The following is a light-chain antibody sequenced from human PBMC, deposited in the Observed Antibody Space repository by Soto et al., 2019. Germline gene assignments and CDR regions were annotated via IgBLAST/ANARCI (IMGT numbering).Light chain of an antibody. J-gene: IGKJ4*01. CDR1: QSLLHSNGYNF. CDR2: LGS. CDR3: MQGLHTPLT. V-gene: IGKV2-28*01. Sequence: DIVMTQSPLSLTVTPGEPASISCRSSQSLLHSNGYNFLDWYVQKPGQSPQLLIYLGSDRASGVPDRFSGSGSGTDFTLKISRVEAEDVGIYYCMQGLHTPLTFGGGTKVDIK.